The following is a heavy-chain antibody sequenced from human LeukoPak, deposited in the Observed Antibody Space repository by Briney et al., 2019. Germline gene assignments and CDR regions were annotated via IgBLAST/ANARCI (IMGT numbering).Heavy chain of an antibody. CDR2: IWYDGSNK. CDR1: GFTFSSYG. CDR3: ARSFLTDAMFTAIDN. J-gene: IGHJ4*02. D-gene: IGHD2-2*01. Sequence: GGSLRLSCAASGFTFSSYGMHWVRQAPGKGLEWVSVIWYDGSNKYYADSVKGRYTISRDNSKNTLYLQMNTLRAQNTAVYYCARSFLTDAMFTAIDNWGPGTLVTASS. V-gene: IGHV3-33*01.